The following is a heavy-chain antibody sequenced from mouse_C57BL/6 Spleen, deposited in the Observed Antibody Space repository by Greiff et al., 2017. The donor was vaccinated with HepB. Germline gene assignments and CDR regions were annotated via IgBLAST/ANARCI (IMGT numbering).Heavy chain of an antibody. CDR1: GYTFNSYW. CDR3: AWGTTVVARFDY. CDR2: IHPNSGST. Sequence: QVQLQQPGAELVKPGASVKLSCKASGYTFNSYWMHWVKQRPGQGLEWIGMIHPNSGSTNYNEKFKSKATLTVDKSSSTAYMQLSSLTSEDSAVYYCAWGTTVVARFDYWGQGTTLTVSS. V-gene: IGHV1-64*01. J-gene: IGHJ2*01. D-gene: IGHD1-1*01.